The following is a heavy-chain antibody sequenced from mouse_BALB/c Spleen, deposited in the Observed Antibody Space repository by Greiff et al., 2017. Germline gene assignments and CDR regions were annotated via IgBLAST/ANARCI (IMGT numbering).Heavy chain of an antibody. V-gene: IGHV1S22*01. CDR3: TREGDGYFDV. Sequence: LQQPGSELVRPGASVKLSCKASGYTFTSYWMHWVKQRHGQGLEWIGNIYPGSGSTNYDEKFKSKGTLTVDTSSSTAYMHLSSLTSEDSAVYYCTREGDGYFDVWGAGTTVTVSS. CDR1: GYTFTSYW. J-gene: IGHJ1*01. D-gene: IGHD2-13*01. CDR2: IYPGSGST.